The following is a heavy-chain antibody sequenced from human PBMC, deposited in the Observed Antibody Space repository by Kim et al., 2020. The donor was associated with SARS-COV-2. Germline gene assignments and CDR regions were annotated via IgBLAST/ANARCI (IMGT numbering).Heavy chain of an antibody. CDR3: ARVGASGSAVDY. D-gene: IGHD6-25*01. V-gene: IGHV3-48*02. CDR1: GFTFSRYS. Sequence: GGSLRLSCAASGFTFSRYSIDWVRRAPGKGLEWIIYISSTSRNIYYADSVKGRFTVSRDNAENSVYLQMDSLTDEDTAIYYCARVGASGSAVDYWGGGTRV. CDR2: ISSTSRNI. J-gene: IGHJ4*02.